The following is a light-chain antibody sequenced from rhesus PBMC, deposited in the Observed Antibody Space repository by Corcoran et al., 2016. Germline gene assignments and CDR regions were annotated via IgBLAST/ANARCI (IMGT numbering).Light chain of an antibody. V-gene: IGKV1-25*01. CDR3: QHYYSTPYS. Sequence: DIQMTQSPSSLSASVGDRVTITCRASQGITNDLAWYQQKPGDTPKLLIYEASSLQSGIPSRFSGSGSGTDFTLTISSLQSEDFATYYCQHYYSTPYSFGQGTKVEIK. CDR1: QGITND. J-gene: IGKJ2*01. CDR2: EAS.